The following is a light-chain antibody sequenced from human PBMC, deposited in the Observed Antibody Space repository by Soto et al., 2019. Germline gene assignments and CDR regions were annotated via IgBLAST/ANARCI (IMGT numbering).Light chain of an antibody. CDR1: QSVSSNY. CDR3: QQYGRSRT. Sequence: EIVLTQSPGTLSLSPGERATLSCRASQSVSSNYLAWYQQKPGQPPRLLIYGASSRATGIPDRFSGSGSGTDFTLTISRLEPEDFAIYYCQQYGRSRTFGQGTKVEIK. CDR2: GAS. V-gene: IGKV3-20*01. J-gene: IGKJ1*01.